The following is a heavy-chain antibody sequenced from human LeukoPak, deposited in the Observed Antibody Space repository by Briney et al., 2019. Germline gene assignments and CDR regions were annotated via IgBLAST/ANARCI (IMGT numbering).Heavy chain of an antibody. CDR3: ARAEYCSSTSCYIGAFDI. CDR2: ISYDGSNK. D-gene: IGHD2-2*02. Sequence: PGGSLRLSCAASGFTFSSYAMHWVRQAPGKGLEWVAVISYDGSNKYYADSVKGRFTISRDNSKNTLYLQMNSLRAEDTAVYYCARAEYCSSTSCYIGAFDIWGQGTMVTVSS. CDR1: GFTFSSYA. J-gene: IGHJ3*02. V-gene: IGHV3-30-3*01.